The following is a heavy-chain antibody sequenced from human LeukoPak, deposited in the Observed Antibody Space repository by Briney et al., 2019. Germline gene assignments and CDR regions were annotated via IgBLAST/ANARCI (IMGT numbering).Heavy chain of an antibody. CDR3: ARGAGSGDTRDY. Sequence: SETLSLTCTVSGGSISSYYWSWIRQPPGKGLEWIGYISYSGSANYNPSLKSRVTISVDTSKNQFSLKLSSVTAADTAVYYCARGAGSGDTRDYWGQGTLVTVSS. V-gene: IGHV4-59*12. CDR2: ISYSGSA. CDR1: GGSISSYY. J-gene: IGHJ4*02. D-gene: IGHD3-9*01.